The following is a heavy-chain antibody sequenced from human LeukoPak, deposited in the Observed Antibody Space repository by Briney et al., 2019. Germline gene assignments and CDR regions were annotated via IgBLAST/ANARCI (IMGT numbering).Heavy chain of an antibody. D-gene: IGHD6-13*01. V-gene: IGHV1-8*03. Sequence: GASVKVSCKASGYTFTSYGISWVRQAPGQGLEWMGWISAYNGNTGYAQNFQGRIIITRNTSISTAYMELSSLRSEDAAVYYCARTQQLVLRSPLAPWGQGTLVTVSS. CDR3: ARTQQLVLRSPLAP. J-gene: IGHJ5*02. CDR1: GYTFTSYG. CDR2: ISAYNGNT.